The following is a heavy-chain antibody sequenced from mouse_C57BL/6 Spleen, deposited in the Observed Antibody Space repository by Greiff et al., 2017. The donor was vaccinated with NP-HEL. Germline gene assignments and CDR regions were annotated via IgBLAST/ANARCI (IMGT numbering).Heavy chain of an antibody. J-gene: IGHJ1*03. D-gene: IGHD1-1*02. CDR2: INPNNGGT. Sequence: VQLQESGPELVKPGASVKISCKASGYTFTDYYMDWVKQSHGKSLEWIGDINPNNGGTIYNQKFKGKATLTVDKSSSTAYMELRSLTSEDTAVYYGAEEGGYWYFDVWGKGTTVTVSA. CDR1: GYTFTDYY. V-gene: IGHV1-18*01. CDR3: AEEGGYWYFDV.